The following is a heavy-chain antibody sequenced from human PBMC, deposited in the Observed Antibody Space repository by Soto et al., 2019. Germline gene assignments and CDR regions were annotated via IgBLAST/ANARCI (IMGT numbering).Heavy chain of an antibody. J-gene: IGHJ4*02. CDR3: ARDSGEQY. CDR2: ISYDGSNK. CDR1: GFTFSSYA. V-gene: IGHV3-30-3*01. Sequence: QVQLVESGGGVVQPGRSLRLSCAASGFTFSSYAMHWVRQGPGKGLEWVAVISYDGSNKYYADSVKGRFTISRDNSKNTLYLHMNSLRAEDTAVYYCARDSGEQYWGQGTLVTVSS. D-gene: IGHD3-10*01.